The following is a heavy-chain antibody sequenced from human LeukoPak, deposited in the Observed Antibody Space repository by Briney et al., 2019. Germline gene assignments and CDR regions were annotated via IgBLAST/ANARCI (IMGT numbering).Heavy chain of an antibody. Sequence: SETLSLTCAVYGGSFSGYYWSWIRQPPGKGLEWIGEINHSGSTNYNPSLKGRVTISVDTSKNQFSLKLSSVTAADTAVYYCATFANWFDPWGQGTLVTVSS. CDR2: INHSGST. V-gene: IGHV4-34*01. CDR1: GGSFSGYY. J-gene: IGHJ5*02. CDR3: ATFANWFDP.